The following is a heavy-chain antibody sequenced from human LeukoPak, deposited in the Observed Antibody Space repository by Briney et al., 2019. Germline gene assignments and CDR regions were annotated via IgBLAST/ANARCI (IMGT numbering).Heavy chain of an antibody. V-gene: IGHV3-30*04. Sequence: PGGSLRLSWAASGFSFSYYLIHWVRQVPGKGLEWVASISHDGSKRDFADSVKGRFTISRDNSKNTLYLLVNSLRVEDTAVYYCARVGTMSGAYDALDIWGQGTLVTVSS. CDR3: ARVGTMSGAYDALDI. J-gene: IGHJ3*02. CDR2: ISHDGSKR. D-gene: IGHD3-3*01. CDR1: GFSFSYYL.